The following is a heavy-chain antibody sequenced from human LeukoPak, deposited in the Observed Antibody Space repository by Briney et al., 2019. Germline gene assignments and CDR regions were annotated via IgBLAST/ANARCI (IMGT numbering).Heavy chain of an antibody. CDR3: ARIGSSSWYYFDY. V-gene: IGHV3-7*01. CDR2: IKQDGSEK. CDR1: GFTFSSYW. J-gene: IGHJ4*02. D-gene: IGHD6-13*01. Sequence: GGSLRLSCAASGFTFSSYWMSWVRQAPGRGLEWVANIKQDGSEKYYVDSVKGRFTISRDNAKNSLYLQMNSLRAEDTAVYYCARIGSSSWYYFDYWGQGTLVTVSS.